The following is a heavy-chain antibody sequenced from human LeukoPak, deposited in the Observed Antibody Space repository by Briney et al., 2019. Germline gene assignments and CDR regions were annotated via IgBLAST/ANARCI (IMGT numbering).Heavy chain of an antibody. CDR3: AREESGYYREL. CDR2: IRGRSSTR. CDR1: GFTLSTYS. Sequence: GGSLRLSCAASGFTLSTYSVNWVRQAPGKGLEWLASIRGRSSTRYSADSVKGRFTISSDNDKNALYLQMNSLRAEDTAVYYCAREESGYYRELWGHATLVTVSS. D-gene: IGHD3-3*01. J-gene: IGHJ4*01. V-gene: IGHV3-48*04.